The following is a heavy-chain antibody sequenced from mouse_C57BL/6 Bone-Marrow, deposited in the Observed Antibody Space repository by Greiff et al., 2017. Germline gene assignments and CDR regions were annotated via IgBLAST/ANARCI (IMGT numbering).Heavy chain of an antibody. CDR2: INYDGSST. Sequence: EVQRVESEGGLVQPGRSMKLSCTASGFTFSDYYMAWVRQVPEKGLEWVANINYDGSSTYYLDSLKSRFIISRDNAKNILYLQMSSLKSEDTATYYCAREGGTTVVADWYFDVWGTGTTVTVSS. J-gene: IGHJ1*03. V-gene: IGHV5-16*01. D-gene: IGHD1-1*01. CDR3: AREGGTTVVADWYFDV. CDR1: GFTFSDYY.